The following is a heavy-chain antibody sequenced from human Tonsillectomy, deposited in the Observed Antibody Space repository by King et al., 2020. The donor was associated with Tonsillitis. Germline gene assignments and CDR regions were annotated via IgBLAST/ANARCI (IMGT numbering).Heavy chain of an antibody. D-gene: IGHD3-22*01. V-gene: IGHV3-33*08. Sequence: VQLVESGGGVVQPGRSLRLSCAASGFTFSSYGMHWVRQAPGKGLEWVAVRWYDGSNKYYADSVKDRFTISRDNSKNTLYLQMNSLRAEDTAVYYCAITHYDSSGNDAFDIWGQGTMVTVSS. CDR1: GFTFSSYG. CDR2: RWYDGSNK. J-gene: IGHJ3*02. CDR3: AITHYDSSGNDAFDI.